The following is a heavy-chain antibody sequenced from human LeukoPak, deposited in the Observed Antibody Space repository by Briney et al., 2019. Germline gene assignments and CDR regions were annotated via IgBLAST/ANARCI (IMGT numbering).Heavy chain of an antibody. CDR1: GGSISSNSYY. D-gene: IGHD2-15*01. CDR2: INHSGST. J-gene: IGHJ4*02. V-gene: IGHV4-39*07. Sequence: SETLSLTCAVSGGSISSNSYYWSWIRQPPGKGLEWIGEINHSGSTNYNPSLKSRVTISVDTSKNQFSLKLSSVTAADTAVYYCARGFSGPPSYWGQGTLVTVSS. CDR3: ARGFSGPPSY.